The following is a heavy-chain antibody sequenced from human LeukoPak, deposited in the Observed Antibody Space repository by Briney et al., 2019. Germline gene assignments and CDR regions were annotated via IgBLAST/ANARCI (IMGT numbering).Heavy chain of an antibody. V-gene: IGHV3-30*02. CDR3: AATPH. CDR2: IHYDGSNK. Sequence: GGSLRLSCAASGFTVSSNYMSWVRQAPGKGLEWVAFIHYDGSNKYYADSMKGRFTISRDNSKNTLYLQMNSLRAEDTAVYYCAATPHWGQGTLVTVSS. D-gene: IGHD2-15*01. J-gene: IGHJ1*01. CDR1: GFTVSSNY.